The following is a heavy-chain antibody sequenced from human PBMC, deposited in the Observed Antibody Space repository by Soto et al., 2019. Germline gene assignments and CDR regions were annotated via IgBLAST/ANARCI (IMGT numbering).Heavy chain of an antibody. D-gene: IGHD1-7*01. CDR2: TYYRSRWYT. Sequence: QVQLQESGPGLVKPSQTLSLTCAISGDSVSSNSAAWNWIRLSPSRGLEWLARTYYRSRWYTDYAVSVRSRITVNPDTSKNQFSLQLTSVTPEDTAVYYCAGTTSHQWYYMDVGGKGTTVTVSS. J-gene: IGHJ6*03. CDR3: AGTTSHQWYYMDV. V-gene: IGHV6-1*01. CDR1: GDSVSSNSAA.